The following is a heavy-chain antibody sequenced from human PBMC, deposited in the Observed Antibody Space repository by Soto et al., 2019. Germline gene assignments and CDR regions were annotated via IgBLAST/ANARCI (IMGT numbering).Heavy chain of an antibody. J-gene: IGHJ4*02. V-gene: IGHV3-30*18. CDR1: GFTFSSYG. CDR2: ISYDGSNK. D-gene: IGHD4-17*01. CDR3: AKGGDYGDYAGNFDY. Sequence: GGSLRLSCAASGFTFSSYGMHWVRQAPGKGLEWVAVISYDGSNKYYADSVKGRFTISRDNSKNTLYLQMNSLRAEDTAVYYCAKGGDYGDYAGNFDYWGQGTLVTVS.